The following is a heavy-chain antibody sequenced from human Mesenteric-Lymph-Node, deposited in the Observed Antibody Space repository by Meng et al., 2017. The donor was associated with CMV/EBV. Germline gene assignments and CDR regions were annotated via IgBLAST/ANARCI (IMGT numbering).Heavy chain of an antibody. J-gene: IGHJ6*02. Sequence: ASVKVSCKASGYTFSNYDISWVRQAPGQGLEWMGWISTYNGNTKYEERLQGRVAMTTDTSTTTAYMELRSLRSDDTAVYYCARDLPLGVVIAIYYYYGMDVWGQGTTVTVSS. V-gene: IGHV1-18*01. CDR1: GYTFSNYD. D-gene: IGHD2-21*01. CDR2: ISTYNGNT. CDR3: ARDLPLGVVIAIYYYYGMDV.